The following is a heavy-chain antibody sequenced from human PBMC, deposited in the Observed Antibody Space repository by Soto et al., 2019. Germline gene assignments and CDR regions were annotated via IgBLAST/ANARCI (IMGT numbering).Heavy chain of an antibody. Sequence: QVQLQQWGAGLLKPSETLSLTCAVYGKSLSGYYWSWIRQPPGKALEWIGEINHSGNTNYNPSLKSQVTISVDTSKNQLFLNLSSVTAADTAMYYCARHHVRGRTIAGAAEFWGQGTLVTVSS. CDR1: GKSLSGYY. CDR2: INHSGNT. V-gene: IGHV4-34*01. CDR3: ARHHVRGRTIAGAAEF. J-gene: IGHJ4*02. D-gene: IGHD1-26*01.